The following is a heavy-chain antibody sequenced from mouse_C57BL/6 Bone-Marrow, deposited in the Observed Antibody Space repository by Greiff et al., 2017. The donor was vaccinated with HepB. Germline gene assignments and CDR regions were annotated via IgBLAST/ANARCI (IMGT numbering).Heavy chain of an antibody. D-gene: IGHD2-4*01. CDR3: AIDYDEERYAMDY. V-gene: IGHV1-80*01. Sequence: QVQLQQSGAELVKPGASVKISCKASGYAFSSYWMNWVKQRPGKGLEWIGQIYPGDGDTNYNGKFKGKATLTADKSSSTAYMQLSSLTSEDSAVYFCAIDYDEERYAMDYWGQGTSVTVSS. CDR1: GYAFSSYW. CDR2: IYPGDGDT. J-gene: IGHJ4*01.